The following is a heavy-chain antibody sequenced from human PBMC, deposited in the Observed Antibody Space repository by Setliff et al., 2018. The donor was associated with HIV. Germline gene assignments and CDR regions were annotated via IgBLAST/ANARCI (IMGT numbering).Heavy chain of an antibody. CDR3: AISIVGVTSEMY. V-gene: IGHV4-34*01. CDR2: VNHNGNI. J-gene: IGHJ4*02. CDR1: GYSISSGYY. Sequence: TLSLTCTVSGYSISSGYYWNWIRQSPGKGLEWIVEVNHNGNINYNPSLKSRVTVSVDTSKTQYSLKMISVTAADTAMYYCAISIVGVTSEMYWAQGTLVTVSS. D-gene: IGHD2-21*02.